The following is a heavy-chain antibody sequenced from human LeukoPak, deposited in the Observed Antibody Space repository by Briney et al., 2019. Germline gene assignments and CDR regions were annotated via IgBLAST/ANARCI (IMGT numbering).Heavy chain of an antibody. CDR2: IYYSGST. Sequence: SETLSLTCTVSGGSISSSSYYWGWIRQPPGKGLEWIGSIYYSGSTYCNPSLKSRVTISVDTSKNQFSLKLSSVTAADTAVYYCARELESSYGEDYWGQGTLVTVSS. CDR1: GGSISSSSYY. D-gene: IGHD5-18*01. J-gene: IGHJ4*02. CDR3: ARELESSYGEDY. V-gene: IGHV4-39*07.